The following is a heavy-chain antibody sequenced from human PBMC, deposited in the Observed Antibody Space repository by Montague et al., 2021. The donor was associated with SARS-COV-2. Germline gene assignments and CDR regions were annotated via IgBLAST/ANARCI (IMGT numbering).Heavy chain of an antibody. V-gene: IGHV4-4*02. CDR1: GGSISSSNW. J-gene: IGHJ4*02. Sequence: SETLSLTCAVPGGSISSSNWWSCVRQPPGKGLEWIGESYHSGNTNYNKSPKSRVTISVDKSKNQLSPQLSAATAADTAVYYCARSRMPSWGFDYWGQGTLVTVSS. CDR2: SYHSGNT. D-gene: IGHD2-2*01. CDR3: ARSRMPSWGFDY.